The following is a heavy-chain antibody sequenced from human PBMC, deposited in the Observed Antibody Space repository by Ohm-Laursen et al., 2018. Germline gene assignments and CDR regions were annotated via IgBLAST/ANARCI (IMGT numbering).Heavy chain of an antibody. V-gene: IGHV3-11*04. J-gene: IGHJ6*02. CDR1: GFTFSDYY. CDR2: ISSSGSTI. D-gene: IGHD3-16*01. Sequence: SLRLSCAASGFTFSDYYMSWIRQAPGKGLEWVSYISSSGSTIYYADSVKGRFTISRDNAKNTLYLQMNSLRAEDTAVYYCARGGGHHYADYYYGMDVWGQGTTVTVSS. CDR3: ARGGGHHYADYYYGMDV.